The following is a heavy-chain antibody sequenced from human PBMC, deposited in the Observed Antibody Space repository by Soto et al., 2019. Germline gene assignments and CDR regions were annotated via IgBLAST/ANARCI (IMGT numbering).Heavy chain of an antibody. CDR1: GYTFTSYA. Sequence: ASVKVSCKASGYTFTSYAMHWVRQAPVQRLEWMGWINAGNGNTKYSQKFQGRVTITRDTSASTAYMELSSLRSEDTAVYYCAIGVPAAIPVGYYYGMDVWGQGTTVTVSS. V-gene: IGHV1-3*01. CDR2: INAGNGNT. J-gene: IGHJ6*02. D-gene: IGHD2-2*02. CDR3: AIGVPAAIPVGYYYGMDV.